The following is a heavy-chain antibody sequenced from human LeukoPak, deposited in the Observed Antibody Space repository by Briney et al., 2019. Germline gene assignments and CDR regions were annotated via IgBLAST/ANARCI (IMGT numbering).Heavy chain of an antibody. Sequence: PSETLSLTCSVSGGSISSYYWNWIRQNPGKGLQWIGYTHYSGSTNYNPSLKSRVSISVDTSKNQFSLKLSSVTAADTALYYCARGNAYNWRFDFWGQGTLVTVSS. V-gene: IGHV4-59*01. D-gene: IGHD1-1*01. CDR2: THYSGST. J-gene: IGHJ4*02. CDR1: GGSISSYY. CDR3: ARGNAYNWRFDF.